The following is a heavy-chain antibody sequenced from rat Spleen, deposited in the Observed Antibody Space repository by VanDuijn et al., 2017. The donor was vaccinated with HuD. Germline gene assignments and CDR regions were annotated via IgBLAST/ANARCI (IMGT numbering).Heavy chain of an antibody. V-gene: IGHV6-8*01. J-gene: IGHJ3*01. CDR1: GFTFSNAW. CDR3: IWDYYDGTDYYRFPY. Sequence: EVQLVETGGSLVQPGKSLKLTCATSGFTFSNAWMHWVRQSQEQQLEWVAQIKARSNNYATYYAESVKGRFTISRDDSKSSVYLQMNSLKEEDTAIYYFIWDYYDGTDYYRFPYWGQGTLVTVSS. CDR2: IKARSNNYAT. D-gene: IGHD1-12*02.